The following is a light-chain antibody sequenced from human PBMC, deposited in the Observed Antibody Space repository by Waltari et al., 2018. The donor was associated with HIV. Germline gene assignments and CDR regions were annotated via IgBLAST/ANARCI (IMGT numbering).Light chain of an antibody. CDR2: SNN. Sequence: QSVLTHPPSASGTPAQRVSFSCSGICPTIGSTIATWYQQLPGTAHKLLIYSNNQRPSGVPDRFSGSKSGTSASLAISGLQSEDEADYYCAAWDDSLNAWVFGGGTKLTVL. CDR3: AAWDDSLNAWV. J-gene: IGLJ3*02. CDR1: CPTIGSTI. V-gene: IGLV1-44*01.